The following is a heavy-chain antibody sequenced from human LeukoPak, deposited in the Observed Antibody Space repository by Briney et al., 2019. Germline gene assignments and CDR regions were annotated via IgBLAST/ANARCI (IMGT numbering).Heavy chain of an antibody. D-gene: IGHD3-22*01. V-gene: IGHV1-2*06. CDR2: INPNSGGT. CDR3: ARGSSGYYYYFDY. J-gene: IGHJ4*02. CDR1: GYTFSGYY. Sequence: GASVKVSCKASGYTFSGYYMHWVRQAPGQGLEWMGRINPNSGGTNYAQKFQGRVTMTRDTSICTAYMELSRLRSDDTAVYYCARGSSGYYYYFDYWGQGTLVTVSS.